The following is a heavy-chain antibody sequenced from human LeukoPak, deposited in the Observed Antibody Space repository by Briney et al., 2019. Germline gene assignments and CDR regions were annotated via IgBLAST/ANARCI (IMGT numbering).Heavy chain of an antibody. CDR3: ARHFHRDGYKSSAFDI. CDR1: GGSFSSSSHY. J-gene: IGHJ3*02. CDR2: MYYSGSL. V-gene: IGHV4-39*01. Sequence: PSETLSLTCTVSGGSFSSSSHYCGSVRQPPGRVLEWVGSMYYSGSLYYDASRRSRVTISVNTSSDLFSLKLSSMPAHDTAVYYCARHFHRDGYKSSAFDIWGQGRMVTVSS. D-gene: IGHD5-24*01.